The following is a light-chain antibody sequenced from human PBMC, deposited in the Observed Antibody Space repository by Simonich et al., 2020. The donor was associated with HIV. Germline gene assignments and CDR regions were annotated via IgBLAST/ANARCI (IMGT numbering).Light chain of an antibody. Sequence: DIQLTQSPSFLSASVRDRVTITCRASQGIRNDLGWYQQKPGKAPKLLIYKASSLESGVPSRFSGSGSGTEFTLTISSLQPADFATYYCQQYNSYPYTFGQGTKLEIK. V-gene: IGKV1-5*03. CDR2: KAS. CDR3: QQYNSYPYT. J-gene: IGKJ2*01. CDR1: QGIRND.